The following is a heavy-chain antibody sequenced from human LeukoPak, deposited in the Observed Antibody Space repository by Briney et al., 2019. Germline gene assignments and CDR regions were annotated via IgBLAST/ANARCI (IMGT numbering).Heavy chain of an antibody. J-gene: IGHJ4*02. Sequence: SETLSLTCTVSGDSINSLDLWSWVRQPPGKGLEWIGEMYLSGTTHSNPSVKSRVAISIDKSKNQFFLNLGSVTAADTAVYYCAGLVGRYSSGLYYYYFDYWGQGTLVTVSS. CDR1: GDSINSLDL. D-gene: IGHD3-22*01. CDR3: AGLVGRYSSGLYYYYFDY. V-gene: IGHV4-4*02. CDR2: MYLSGTT.